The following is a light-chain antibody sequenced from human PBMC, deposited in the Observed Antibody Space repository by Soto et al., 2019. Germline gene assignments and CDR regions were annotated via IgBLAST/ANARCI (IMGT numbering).Light chain of an antibody. V-gene: IGKV3-20*01. CDR1: PSVSSSY. CDR3: QQYGSSPRT. J-gene: IGKJ1*01. Sequence: EIVLTQSPGTLSLSPGERATLSCRASPSVSSSYLAWYQQKPGQAPRLLIYGASSVATGIPDRFSGSGSGTDFTLTISRLEPEDFAVYYCQQYGSSPRTFGQGTQVEIK. CDR2: GAS.